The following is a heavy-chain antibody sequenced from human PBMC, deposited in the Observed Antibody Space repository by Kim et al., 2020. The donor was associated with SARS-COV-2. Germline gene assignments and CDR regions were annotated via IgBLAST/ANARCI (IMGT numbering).Heavy chain of an antibody. V-gene: IGHV1-2*06. CDR1: GYTFTGYY. D-gene: IGHD1-26*01. CDR2: INPNSGGT. J-gene: IGHJ6*02. CDR3: ARDVGSYDEPYYYYYGMDV. Sequence: ASVKVSCKASGYTFTGYYMHWVRQAPGQGLEWMGRINPNSGGTNYAQKFQGRVTMTRDTSISTAYMELSRLRSDDTAVYYCARDVGSYDEPYYYYYGMDVWGQGTTVTVSS.